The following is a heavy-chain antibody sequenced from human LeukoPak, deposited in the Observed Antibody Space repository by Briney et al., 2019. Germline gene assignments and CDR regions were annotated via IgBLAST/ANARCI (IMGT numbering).Heavy chain of an antibody. D-gene: IGHD5-24*01. Sequence: PSETLSLTCTVSGGSISTHYWSWIRQPAGEGLQWIGRISTTGSTNYNPSLSSRVTMSIDTSKNQFSLNLRSVTAADTAVYYCAREVQMATQFDYWGQGTLVTVSS. CDR1: GGSISTHY. J-gene: IGHJ4*02. V-gene: IGHV4-4*07. CDR2: ISTTGST. CDR3: AREVQMATQFDY.